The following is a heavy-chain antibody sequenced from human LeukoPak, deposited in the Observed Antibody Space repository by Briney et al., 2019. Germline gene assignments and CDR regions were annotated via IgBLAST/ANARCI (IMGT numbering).Heavy chain of an antibody. D-gene: IGHD6-6*01. J-gene: IGHJ6*03. CDR1: GFTFSSYS. V-gene: IGHV3-48*01. Sequence: GGSLRLSCAASGFTFSSYSMNWVRQAPGKGLEWVSYISSSSSTIYYADSVKGRFTISRDNAKNSLYLQMNSLRAEDTAVYYCARGGVAAHNTFYYMDVWGKGTTVTVSS. CDR3: ARGGVAAHNTFYYMDV. CDR2: ISSSSSTI.